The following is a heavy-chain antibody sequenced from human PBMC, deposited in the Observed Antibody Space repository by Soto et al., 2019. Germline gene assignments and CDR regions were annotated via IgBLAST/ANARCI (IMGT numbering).Heavy chain of an antibody. CDR3: ASDWRVIASHPPVFDP. CDR2: ISAYNGNT. CDR1: GYTFTSYG. D-gene: IGHD3-22*01. V-gene: IGHV1-18*01. J-gene: IGHJ5*02. Sequence: ASVKGSCTASGYTFTSYGISWVRQAPGQGLEWMGWISAYNGNTNYAQKLQGRVTMTTDTSTSTAYMELRSLRSDDTAVYYCASDWRVIASHPPVFDPWAQGTLVTVRS.